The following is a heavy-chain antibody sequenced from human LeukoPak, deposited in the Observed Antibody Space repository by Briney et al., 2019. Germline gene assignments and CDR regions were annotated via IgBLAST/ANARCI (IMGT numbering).Heavy chain of an antibody. J-gene: IGHJ6*03. Sequence: GGSLRLSCAASGFTFSNYAMTWVRQAPGKGLEWVSSIISGGSALYYAESVRGRFIMSRDDSKNMVYLQVNSLRVEDTALYYCTKGVAASRSPYCMDVWGKGTTVTVSS. CDR3: TKGVAASRSPYCMDV. CDR2: IISGGSAL. V-gene: IGHV3-23*01. CDR1: GFTFSNYA. D-gene: IGHD2-2*01.